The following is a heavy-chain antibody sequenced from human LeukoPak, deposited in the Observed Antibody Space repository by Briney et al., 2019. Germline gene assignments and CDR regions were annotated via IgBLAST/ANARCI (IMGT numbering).Heavy chain of an antibody. J-gene: IGHJ4*02. V-gene: IGHV3-23*01. D-gene: IGHD3-22*01. CDR3: AKDLATYYYDTSGYYWDY. Sequence: GGSLRLSCAASGFTFSRYAMSWVRQAPGKGLEWVSAFSGSGGSTYYADSVKGRFTISRDNSKNTLYLQMNSLRAEDTAVYYCAKDLATYYYDTSGYYWDYWGQGTLVTVSS. CDR2: FSGSGGST. CDR1: GFTFSRYA.